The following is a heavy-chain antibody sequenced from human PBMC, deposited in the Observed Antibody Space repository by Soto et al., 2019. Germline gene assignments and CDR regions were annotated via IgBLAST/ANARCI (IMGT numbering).Heavy chain of an antibody. D-gene: IGHD6-25*01. V-gene: IGHV3-21*01. CDR2: ISSSSSYI. CDR1: GFTFSSHS. CDR3: ARLDRGSLDY. J-gene: IGHJ4*02. Sequence: SGGGLVKPGGSLRLSCAASGFTFSSHSMNWVRQAPGKGLEWVSSISSSSSYIYYADSVKGRFTISRDNAKNLVYLQMNSLRAEDTAVYYCARLDRGSLDYWGRGTLVTVSS.